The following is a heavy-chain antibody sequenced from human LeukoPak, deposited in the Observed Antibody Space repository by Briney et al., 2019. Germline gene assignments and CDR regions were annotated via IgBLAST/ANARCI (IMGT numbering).Heavy chain of an antibody. V-gene: IGHV4-38-2*02. CDR1: GYSISSGYY. CDR3: AREKNWNYVDY. J-gene: IGHJ4*02. Sequence: SETLSLTCTVSGYSISSGYYWGWIRQAPGKGLEWIGNIYHSGTANYNPSLKSRVTISVDKSTNQFSLKVSSVTAADTAVYYCAREKNWNYVDYWGQGTLVTVSS. D-gene: IGHD1-7*01. CDR2: IYHSGTA.